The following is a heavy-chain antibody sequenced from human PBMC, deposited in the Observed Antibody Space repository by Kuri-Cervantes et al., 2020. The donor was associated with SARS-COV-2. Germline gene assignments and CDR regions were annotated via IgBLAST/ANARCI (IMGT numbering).Heavy chain of an antibody. Sequence: GGSLRLSCAASGFTFSSYSMNWVRQAPGKGLEWVSSISSSSSYIYYADSVKGRFTISRDNAKNSLYLQMNSLRAEDTAVYYCARAKMITFGGVIVIRSYYYYMDVWGKGTTVTVSS. CDR2: ISSSSSYI. V-gene: IGHV3-21*01. D-gene: IGHD3-16*02. CDR3: ARAKMITFGGVIVIRSYYYYMDV. CDR1: GFTFSSYS. J-gene: IGHJ6*03.